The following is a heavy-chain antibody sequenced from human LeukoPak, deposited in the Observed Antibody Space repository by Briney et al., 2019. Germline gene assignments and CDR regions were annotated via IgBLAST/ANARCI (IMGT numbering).Heavy chain of an antibody. Sequence: PGGSLRLSCAASGFTFSSYWLTWVRQAPGKGLEWVANINQDGSEKYYVDSVKGRFTISRDNPKKSLYLQMSGLRAEDTAVYYCARRGQRHYYDSSGYYSLDYWGQGTLVPVSS. D-gene: IGHD3-22*01. CDR2: INQDGSEK. CDR3: ARRGQRHYYDSSGYYSLDY. V-gene: IGHV3-7*01. CDR1: GFTFSSYW. J-gene: IGHJ4*02.